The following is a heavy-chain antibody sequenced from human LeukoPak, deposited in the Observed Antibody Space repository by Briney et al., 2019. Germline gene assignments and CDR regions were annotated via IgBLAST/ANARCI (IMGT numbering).Heavy chain of an antibody. CDR2: IIPIFGTA. V-gene: IGHV1-69*01. D-gene: IGHD5-24*01. CDR3: ARGRREIAFDL. Sequence: RSSVKVSCKASGGTFSSYAISWVRQAPGQGLEWMGGIIPIFGTANYAQKFQGRVTITEDESTSTVYMELRSLRSDDTAVFYCARGRREIAFDLWGQGTMVTVSS. CDR1: GGTFSSYA. J-gene: IGHJ3*01.